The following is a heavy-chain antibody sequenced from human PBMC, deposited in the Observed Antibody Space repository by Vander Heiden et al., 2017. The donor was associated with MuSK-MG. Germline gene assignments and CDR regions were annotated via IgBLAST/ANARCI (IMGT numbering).Heavy chain of an antibody. D-gene: IGHD2-2*01. CDR3: GKGLGYCSSASCYEDY. J-gene: IGHJ4*02. CDR1: GLPFSSYA. V-gene: IGHV3-23*01. Sequence: EVQLLESGGGLVQPGGSLRLTCAAPGLPFSSYAMNWVRQAPGKGLEWVAVFVGSGGGIYYADSVKGRFIVSRDNSKNTLSLQMSSLRAEDTAVYFCGKGLGYCSSASCYEDYWGQGTLVTVSS. CDR2: FVGSGGGI.